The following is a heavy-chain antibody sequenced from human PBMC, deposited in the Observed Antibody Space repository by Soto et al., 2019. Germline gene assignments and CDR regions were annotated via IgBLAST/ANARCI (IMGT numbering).Heavy chain of an antibody. CDR3: ATARDIVVVVAATEYWFDP. CDR2: FDPEDGET. V-gene: IGHV1-24*01. Sequence: ASVKVSCKVSGYTLTELSMHWVRQAPGKGLEWMGGFDPEDGETIYAQKFQGRVTMTEDTSTDTAYMELSSLRSEDTAVYYCATARDIVVVVAATEYWFDPWGQGTRVTVSS. J-gene: IGHJ5*02. CDR1: GYTLTELS. D-gene: IGHD2-15*01.